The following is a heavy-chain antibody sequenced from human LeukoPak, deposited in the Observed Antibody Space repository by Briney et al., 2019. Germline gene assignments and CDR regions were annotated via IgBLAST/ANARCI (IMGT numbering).Heavy chain of an antibody. D-gene: IGHD3-22*01. CDR1: GFTFSNYW. Sequence: GGSLRLSCAASGFTFSNYWMHWVRQAPGKGLEWVSRINSDGSNTNYADSVKGRFTISRDNAKNKLNMQMNGLTAEDTGVYYCARDLRQYYDTSDNWFDPWGQGTLVTVSS. V-gene: IGHV3-74*01. CDR3: ARDLRQYYDTSDNWFDP. CDR2: INSDGSNT. J-gene: IGHJ5*02.